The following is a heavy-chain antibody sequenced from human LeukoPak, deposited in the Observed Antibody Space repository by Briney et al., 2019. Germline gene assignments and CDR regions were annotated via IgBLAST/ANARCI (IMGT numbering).Heavy chain of an antibody. CDR1: GFTFSNYN. Sequence: AGSLRLSCAASGFTFSNYNMNWVRQAPGKGLEWVSYISSSSSTVYYADSVKGRFTISRDNAKNSLYLQMNSLTDEDTAVYYCAGAQVGGVSWGQGTLVTVSS. CDR2: ISSSSSTV. D-gene: IGHD3-16*01. CDR3: AGAQVGGVS. V-gene: IGHV3-48*02. J-gene: IGHJ5*02.